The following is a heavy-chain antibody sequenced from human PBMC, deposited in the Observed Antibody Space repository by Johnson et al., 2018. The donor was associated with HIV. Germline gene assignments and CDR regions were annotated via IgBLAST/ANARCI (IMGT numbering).Heavy chain of an antibody. V-gene: IGHV3-13*01. J-gene: IGHJ3*02. CDR3: ARGAIKYSSSWLGAFDI. D-gene: IGHD6-6*01. CDR1: GFTFSSYD. Sequence: VQLVESGGGLVQPGGSLRLSCAASGFTFSSYDMHWVRQATGQGLEWVSAIGTAGDTYYPGSVKGRFTLSRDNSKNTLYLQMTSLRAEDTAVYYCARGAIKYSSSWLGAFDIWGQGTMVTVSS. CDR2: IGTAGDT.